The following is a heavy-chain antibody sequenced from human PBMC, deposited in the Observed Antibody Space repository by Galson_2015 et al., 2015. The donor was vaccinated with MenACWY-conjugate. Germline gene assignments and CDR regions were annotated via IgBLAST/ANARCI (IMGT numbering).Heavy chain of an antibody. V-gene: IGHV3-73*01. Sequence: SLRLSGAASRFSFSDTAMHCVRQASGNGLEWVGRIRRKRNNYATTYAASVQSRFTISRHKYGRMAYLHMNSLKTEDTAIYDCTRQSPLNFDYWGQGVLVTVSS. CDR2: IRRKRNNYAT. CDR3: TRQSPLNFDY. J-gene: IGHJ4*02. CDR1: RFSFSDTA.